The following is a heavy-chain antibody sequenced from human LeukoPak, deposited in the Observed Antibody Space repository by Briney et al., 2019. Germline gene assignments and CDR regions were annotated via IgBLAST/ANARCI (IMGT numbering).Heavy chain of an antibody. D-gene: IGHD3/OR15-3a*01. V-gene: IGHV4-34*01. Sequence: SETLSLTCAVCGGSFSGYYWSSIRQPPGKGLEWIGEINDSGSTKYNPSLKSRVTISVDTSKNQVSLKLSSVTAADSAVYYCAREVLGLGTDYWGQGTLVTVSS. CDR2: INDSGST. CDR1: GGSFSGYY. CDR3: AREVLGLGTDY. J-gene: IGHJ4*02.